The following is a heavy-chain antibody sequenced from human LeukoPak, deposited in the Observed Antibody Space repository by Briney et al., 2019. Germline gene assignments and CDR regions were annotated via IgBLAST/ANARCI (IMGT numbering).Heavy chain of an antibody. Sequence: GGSLRLSCAASGFTFSSYGMHWVRQAPGKGLEWVAVIWYGGSNKYYADSVKGRFTISRDNSKNTLYLQMNSLRAEDTAVYYCARGKQQLVPLWYWGQGTLVTVSS. CDR2: IWYGGSNK. V-gene: IGHV3-33*08. J-gene: IGHJ4*02. CDR1: GFTFSSYG. D-gene: IGHD6-13*01. CDR3: ARGKQQLVPLWY.